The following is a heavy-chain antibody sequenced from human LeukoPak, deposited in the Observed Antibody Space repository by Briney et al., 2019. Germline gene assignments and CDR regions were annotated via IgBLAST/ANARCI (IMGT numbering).Heavy chain of an antibody. Sequence: SETLSLTCTVSGGSISSSSYYWGWIRQPPGKGLEWIGSIYYSGSTYYNPSLKSRVTISVDTSKNQFSLKLSSVTAADTAVYYCARGKSGGRLLDYWGQGTLVTVSS. CDR3: ARGKSGGRLLDY. J-gene: IGHJ4*02. CDR2: IYYSGST. V-gene: IGHV4-39*01. D-gene: IGHD2-15*01. CDR1: GGSISSSSYY.